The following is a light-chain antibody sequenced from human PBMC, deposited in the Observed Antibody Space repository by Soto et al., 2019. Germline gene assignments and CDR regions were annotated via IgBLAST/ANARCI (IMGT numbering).Light chain of an antibody. Sequence: DIQMTQSPSSLSASVEDRVIITCRASQNIRSRLAWYQQKPGKAPKLLIYDASSLQTGVQSRFSGSGSGTDFTLTIRSLQPDDFATYYCKQYNSYSWTFGQGTKVDIK. CDR1: QNIRSR. CDR2: DAS. J-gene: IGKJ1*01. V-gene: IGKV1-5*01. CDR3: KQYNSYSWT.